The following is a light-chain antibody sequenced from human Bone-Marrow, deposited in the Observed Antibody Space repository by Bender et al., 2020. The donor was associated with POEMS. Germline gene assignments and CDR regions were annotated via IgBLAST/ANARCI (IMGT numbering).Light chain of an antibody. CDR1: ISNIGAGYN. Sequence: QSVLTQPPSVSGAPGQRVTISCTGSISNIGAGYNVHWYQQLPGTAPTLLVSTTNSRASGVPARFSASSSGSSASLAISGLHSDDEADYYCSSWDGSLNGWVFGGGTKLTVL. V-gene: IGLV1-40*01. CDR3: SSWDGSLNGWV. J-gene: IGLJ3*02. CDR2: TTN.